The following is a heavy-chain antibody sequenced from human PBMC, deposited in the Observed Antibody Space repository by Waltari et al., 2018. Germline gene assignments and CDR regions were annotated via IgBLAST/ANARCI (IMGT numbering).Heavy chain of an antibody. V-gene: IGHV4-39*07. Sequence: LQLQESGPGLVKPSETLSLPCTVSVGSISISSHYWGWTRQPPGKGLEWIGSIYYSGSTYYNPSLKSRVNISVDTSKNQFSLKLSSVTAADTAVYYCARDGYSYGTGFDYWGQGTLVTVSS. J-gene: IGHJ4*02. CDR3: ARDGYSYGTGFDY. D-gene: IGHD5-18*01. CDR2: IYYSGST. CDR1: VGSISISSHY.